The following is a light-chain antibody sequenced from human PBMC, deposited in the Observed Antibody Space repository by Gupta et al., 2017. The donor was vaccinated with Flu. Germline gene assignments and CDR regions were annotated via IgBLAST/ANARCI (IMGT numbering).Light chain of an antibody. CDR2: DVT. CDR3: CSYAGNYTFV. CDR1: SSDVGGYDY. J-gene: IGLJ1*01. Sequence: QSALTQPHSVSGSPGQSVTISCTGTSSDVGGYDYVSWYQQHPGKAPKVMIYDVTKRPSGVPDRFAGSKSGNTASLTISGLQAEDDADYSCCSYAGNYTFVFGTGTKVTVL. V-gene: IGLV2-11*01.